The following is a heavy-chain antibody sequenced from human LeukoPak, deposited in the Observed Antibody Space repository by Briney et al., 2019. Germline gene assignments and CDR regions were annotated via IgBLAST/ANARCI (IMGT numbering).Heavy chain of an antibody. J-gene: IGHJ4*02. CDR3: TRDQMSY. D-gene: IGHD5-24*01. V-gene: IGHV3-53*01. CDR2: IFSNGDT. CDR1: EFTVSRNY. Sequence: GGSLRLSCTASEFTVSRNYMLWVRQAPGKGLEWVSLIFSNGDTHYAASVKGRFTISRDTSKNTVSLQMNSLRVEDTAMYYCTRDQMSYWGQGTLVTVSS.